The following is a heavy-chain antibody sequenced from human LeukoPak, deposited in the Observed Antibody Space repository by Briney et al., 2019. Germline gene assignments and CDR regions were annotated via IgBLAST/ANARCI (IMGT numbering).Heavy chain of an antibody. CDR3: ARGMIAELFYYYYMDV. V-gene: IGHV1-2*02. CDR2: ISPNSGGT. CDR1: GYTFTGYY. D-gene: IGHD3-10*02. J-gene: IGHJ6*03. Sequence: ASVKVSCKGSGYTFTGYYMHWVRQAPGQGLEWMGWISPNSGGTNYAQKFQGRVTMTRDTSISTAYMELSRLRSDDTAVYYCARGMIAELFYYYYMDVWGKGTTVTISS.